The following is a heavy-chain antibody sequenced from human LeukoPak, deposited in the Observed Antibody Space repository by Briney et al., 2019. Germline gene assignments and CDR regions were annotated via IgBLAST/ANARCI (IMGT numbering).Heavy chain of an antibody. CDR1: GGSISSGDYY. CDR2: IYYSRST. J-gene: IGHJ4*02. D-gene: IGHD3-9*01. Sequence: ASETLSLTCTVSGGSISSGDYYWSWIRQPPGKGLEWIGYIYYSRSTYYNPSLKSRVTISVDTSKNQFSLKLSSVTAADTAVYYCARAPRALRYFDWSPGPFDYWGQGTLVTVSS. CDR3: ARAPRALRYFDWSPGPFDY. V-gene: IGHV4-30-4*01.